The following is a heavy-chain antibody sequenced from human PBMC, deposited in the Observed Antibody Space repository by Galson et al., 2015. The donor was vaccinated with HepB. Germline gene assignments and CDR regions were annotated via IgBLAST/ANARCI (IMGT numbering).Heavy chain of an antibody. J-gene: IGHJ3*02. CDR3: AKASTELWIPVLAFDN. CDR2: ISGSGAST. CDR1: GFIFSTYG. V-gene: IGHV3-23*01. Sequence: SLRLSCAASGFIFSTYGMSWVRQAPGKGLEWVSGISGSGASTYFADSVRGRFTISRDNSKNTMYLQMNSLRAEDTAVYYCAKASTELWIPVLAFDNWGPGPMVTGAS. D-gene: IGHD5-18*01.